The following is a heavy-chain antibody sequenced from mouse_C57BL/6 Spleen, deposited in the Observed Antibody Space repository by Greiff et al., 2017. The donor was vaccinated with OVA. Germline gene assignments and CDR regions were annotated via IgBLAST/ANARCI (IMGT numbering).Heavy chain of an antibody. Sequence: EVQRVESGGGLVKPGGSLKLSCAASGFTFSSYAMSWVRQTPEKRLEWVATISDGGSYTYYPDNVKGRFTISRDNAKNNLYLQMSHLKSEDTAMYYCARANYDWFAYWGQGTLVTVSA. D-gene: IGHD2-4*01. CDR2: ISDGGSYT. J-gene: IGHJ3*01. V-gene: IGHV5-4*01. CDR1: GFTFSSYA. CDR3: ARANYDWFAY.